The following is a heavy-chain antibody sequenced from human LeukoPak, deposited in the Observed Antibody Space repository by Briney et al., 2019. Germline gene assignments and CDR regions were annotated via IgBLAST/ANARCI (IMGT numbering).Heavy chain of an antibody. D-gene: IGHD6-6*01. CDR2: ISYSGST. J-gene: IGHJ4*02. CDR3: ARQGRQVAARSRFDY. Sequence: SETLSLTCTVSGGSVSSGSYYWSWIRQPPGKGLEWIGYISYSGSTNYNPSLKSRVAISVDTSKNQFSLKLSSVTAADTAVYYCARQGRQVAARSRFDYWGQGTLVTVSS. V-gene: IGHV4-61*01. CDR1: GGSVSSGSYY.